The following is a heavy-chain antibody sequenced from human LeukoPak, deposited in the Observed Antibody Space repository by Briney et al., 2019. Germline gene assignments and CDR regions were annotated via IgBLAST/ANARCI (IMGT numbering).Heavy chain of an antibody. CDR1: GGSISSFY. J-gene: IGHJ2*01. D-gene: IGHD6-19*01. CDR2: IYYSGST. CDR3: ASSSAQWLVPHGYWYFDL. Sequence: PSETLSLTCTASGGSISSFYWHWIRQPPGKRLEWIGYIYYSGSTNYNPSLKSRVTISVDTSKNQFSLKLSSVTAADTAVYYCASSSAQWLVPHGYWYFDLWGRGTLVTVSS. V-gene: IGHV4-59*08.